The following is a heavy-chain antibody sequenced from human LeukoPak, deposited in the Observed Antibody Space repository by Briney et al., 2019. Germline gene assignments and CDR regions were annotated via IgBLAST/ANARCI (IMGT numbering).Heavy chain of an antibody. Sequence: GGSLRLSCAASGFTFSSYAMHWVRQAPGKGLEWVAVISYDGSNKYYADSVKGRFTISRGNSKNTLFMQMNSLRAEDTAVYYCAKETGYEGSGYFFDCWGQGTLVTVSS. CDR2: ISYDGSNK. CDR3: AKETGYEGSGYFFDC. D-gene: IGHD3-22*01. J-gene: IGHJ4*02. CDR1: GFTFSSYA. V-gene: IGHV3-30-3*01.